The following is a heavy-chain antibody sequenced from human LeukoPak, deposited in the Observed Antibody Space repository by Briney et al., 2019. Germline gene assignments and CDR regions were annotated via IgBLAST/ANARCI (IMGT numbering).Heavy chain of an antibody. CDR1: GFTFSSYG. V-gene: IGHV3-30*02. CDR3: AKSGYNRFDY. Sequence: GGSLRLSCAASGFTFSSYGMPWVRQAPGKGLEWVAFTRYDGISEYYADSVRGRFTISRDNSKNTLSLQLNSLRAEDTAVYYCAKSGYNRFDYWGQGTLVTVSS. J-gene: IGHJ4*02. CDR2: TRYDGISE. D-gene: IGHD5-24*01.